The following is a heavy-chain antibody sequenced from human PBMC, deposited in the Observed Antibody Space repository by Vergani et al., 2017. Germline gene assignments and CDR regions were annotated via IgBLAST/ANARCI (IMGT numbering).Heavy chain of an antibody. CDR2: ISWNSGSV. V-gene: IGHV3-21*04. Sequence: VQLQQWGAGLLKPSETLSLTCAVYGGSFSGYYWSWIRQPPGKGLEWVLGISWNSGSVYYADSVRGRFTISRDNAKNSLFLEMNSLRFEDTAVYFCTKGSVYYHASAGHGYDPYTGFDLWGQGTLVTVSS. CDR3: TKGSVYYHASAGHGYDPYTGFDL. D-gene: IGHD5-12*01. J-gene: IGHJ3*01. CDR1: GGSFSGYY.